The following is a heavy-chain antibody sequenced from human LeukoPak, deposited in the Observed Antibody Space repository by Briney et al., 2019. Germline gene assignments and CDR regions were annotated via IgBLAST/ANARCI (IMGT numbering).Heavy chain of an antibody. V-gene: IGHV3-74*01. CDR2: IKTDGSST. CDR1: GFTFSSFW. D-gene: IGHD1-1*01. Sequence: GGSLRLSCLASGFTFSSFWMHWVRHTPGKGLVWVSRIKTDGSSTDYADSVKGRFTISRDNARNTLYLQMDSLRVEDTAVYYCVRETRIGSSGTQGWFDSWGQGTLVTVSS. J-gene: IGHJ5*01. CDR3: VRETRIGSSGTQGWFDS.